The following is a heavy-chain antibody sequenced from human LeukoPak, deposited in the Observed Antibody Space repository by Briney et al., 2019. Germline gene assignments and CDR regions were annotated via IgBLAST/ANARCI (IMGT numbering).Heavy chain of an antibody. D-gene: IGHD3-10*01. Sequence: SETLSLTCTVSGYSISSAYYWGWIRQPPGKGLEWIATIHHTGSTYYNPSLKSRVTISLDTSKNQFSLKLSSVTAADTAVYYCASIRFDLDYWGQGTLVTVSS. V-gene: IGHV4-38-2*02. CDR2: IHHTGST. CDR1: GYSISSAYY. CDR3: ASIRFDLDY. J-gene: IGHJ4*02.